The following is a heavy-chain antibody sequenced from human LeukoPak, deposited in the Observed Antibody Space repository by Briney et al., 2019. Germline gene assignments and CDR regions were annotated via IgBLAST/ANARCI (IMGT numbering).Heavy chain of an antibody. D-gene: IGHD6-19*01. Sequence: GGSLRLSCAASGFTFDDYAMHWVRQAPGRGLEWVSLISGDGGRTYYADSVKGRFTISRDNSKNSLYLRMDSQTTDDTALYYCAKDLWGGQWLVGSAEYWGQGTLVAVSS. CDR3: AKDLWGGQWLVGSAEY. CDR2: ISGDGGRT. CDR1: GFTFDDYA. V-gene: IGHV3-43*02. J-gene: IGHJ4*02.